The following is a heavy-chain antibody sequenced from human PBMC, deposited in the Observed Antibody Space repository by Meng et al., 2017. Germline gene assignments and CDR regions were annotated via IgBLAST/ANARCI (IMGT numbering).Heavy chain of an antibody. V-gene: IGHV3-30*04. D-gene: IGHD1-26*01. Sequence: GESLKISCAASGFPFSSYAMHWVRQAPGKGLEWVAVISYDGSNKYYADSVKGRFTISRDNSKNTLYLQMNSLRAEDTAVYYCARGGFWWELLLGPGAFDIWGQGTMVTVSS. CDR1: GFPFSSYA. CDR3: ARGGFWWELLLGPGAFDI. J-gene: IGHJ3*02. CDR2: ISYDGSNK.